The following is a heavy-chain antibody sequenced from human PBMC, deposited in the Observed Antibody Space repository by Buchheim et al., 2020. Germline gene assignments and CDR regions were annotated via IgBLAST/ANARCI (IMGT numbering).Heavy chain of an antibody. J-gene: IGHJ4*02. V-gene: IGHV3-74*01. CDR2: MNEDGSTT. CDR3: VKDMFGNLDY. D-gene: IGHD3-10*02. CDR1: GFTLSSYW. Sequence: EVQLVESGGGLVQPGGSLRLFCAASGFTLSSYWMHWVRQVPGKGLVWVSRMNEDGSTTDYADSVKGRFTISRDNAKNTLYLEMNSLRAEDTAVYYCVKDMFGNLDYWGQGTL.